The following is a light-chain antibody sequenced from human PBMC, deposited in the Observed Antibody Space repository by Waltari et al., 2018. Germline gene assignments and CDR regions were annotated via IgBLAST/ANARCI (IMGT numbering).Light chain of an antibody. V-gene: IGLV1-40*01. CDR3: QSYDTSLSVV. J-gene: IGLJ3*02. CDR2: GST. Sequence: QSVLTQPPSVSGAPGQRVTISCTGSGSNIGAGYDVHWYQQLPRAAPKLLIYGSTSRPLGVPDRVFGSTSGTSASLAIAGLQAEDEADYYCQSYDTSLSVVFGGGTKLTVL. CDR1: GSNIGAGYD.